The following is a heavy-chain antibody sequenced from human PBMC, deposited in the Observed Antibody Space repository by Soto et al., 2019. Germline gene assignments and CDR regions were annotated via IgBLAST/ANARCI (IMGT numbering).Heavy chain of an antibody. D-gene: IGHD2-21*02. CDR2: INPSGGST. V-gene: IGHV1-46*01. Sequence: ASVKVSCKASGYTFTSYYMHWVRQAPGQGREWMGIINPSGGSTSYAQKFQGRVTMTRDTSTSTVYMELSSLRSEDTAVYYCARGALLAYCGGDCYDFDYWGQGXLVTVSS. CDR1: GYTFTSYY. J-gene: IGHJ4*02. CDR3: ARGALLAYCGGDCYDFDY.